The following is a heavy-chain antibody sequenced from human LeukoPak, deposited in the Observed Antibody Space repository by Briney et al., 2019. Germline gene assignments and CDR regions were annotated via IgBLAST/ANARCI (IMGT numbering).Heavy chain of an antibody. D-gene: IGHD2-21*02. V-gene: IGHV4-34*01. CDR3: AESSVVTATSPPGY. Sequence: SETLSLICAVYGESFSGYYWSWIRQPPGKGLEWIGEINHSGSTNYNPSLKSRVTISVDTSKNQFSLKLSSVTAADTAVYYCAESSVVTATSPPGYWGQGTLVTVSS. J-gene: IGHJ4*02. CDR1: GESFSGYY. CDR2: INHSGST.